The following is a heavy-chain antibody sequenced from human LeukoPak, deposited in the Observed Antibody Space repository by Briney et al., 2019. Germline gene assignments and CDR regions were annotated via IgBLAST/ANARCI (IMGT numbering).Heavy chain of an antibody. CDR3: ARDRFGEFIVGIGY. D-gene: IGHD3-10*01. V-gene: IGHV4-34*01. CDR1: GGSFSGYY. J-gene: IGHJ4*02. Sequence: SETLSLTCAVYGGSFSGYYWSWIRQPPGKGLEWIGEINHSGSTNYNPSLKSRVTISVDTSKNQFSLKLSSVTAADTAVYYCARDRFGEFIVGIGYWGQGTLVTVSS. CDR2: INHSGST.